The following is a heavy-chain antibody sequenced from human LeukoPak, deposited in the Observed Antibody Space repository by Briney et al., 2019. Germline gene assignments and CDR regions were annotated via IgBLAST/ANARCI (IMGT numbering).Heavy chain of an antibody. CDR1: GYTFTSYG. Sequence: TSVTLSCKASGYTFTSYGISWVRLAPGQGLEWMGWISAYNGNTNYAQKLQGRVTMTTDTSTSTAYMELRSLRSDDTAVYYCARGYCSGGSCYSDYWGEGSVDPVSS. CDR2: ISAYNGNT. CDR3: ARGYCSGGSCYSDY. J-gene: IGHJ4*02. D-gene: IGHD2-15*01. V-gene: IGHV1-18*01.